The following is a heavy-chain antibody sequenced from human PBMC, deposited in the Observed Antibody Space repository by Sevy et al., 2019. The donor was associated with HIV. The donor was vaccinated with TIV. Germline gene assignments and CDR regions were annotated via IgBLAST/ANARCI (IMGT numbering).Heavy chain of an antibody. CDR1: GFTFSDYY. D-gene: IGHD4-4*01. V-gene: IGHV3-11*06. J-gene: IGHJ6*03. CDR2: ISSSSSYT. Sequence: GGSLRLSCAASGFTFSDYYMSWIRQAPGKGLEWVSYISSSSSYTNYADSVKGRFTISRDNAKNSLYLQMNSLRAEDTAVCYCATTTVPFNYYYYYYMDVWGKGTTVTVSS. CDR3: ATTTVPFNYYYYYYMDV.